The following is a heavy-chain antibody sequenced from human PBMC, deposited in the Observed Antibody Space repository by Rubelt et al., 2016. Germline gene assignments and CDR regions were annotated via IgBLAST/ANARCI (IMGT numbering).Heavy chain of an antibody. CDR3: ARGVQKPGVAGDLFDI. D-gene: IGHD6-19*01. V-gene: IGHV1-3*01. Sequence: QVRLVQSGPEVKKPGASVKVSCKAFGYSFTTYAMHWVRQAPGQGLEWMGWITPGNGNTKLSQKIPGRVTITSATSSRQAYLDLSGRRSEDTGVYYCARGVQKPGVAGDLFDIWGQGTMVTVSS. J-gene: IGHJ3*02. CDR2: ITPGNGNT. CDR1: GYSFTTYA.